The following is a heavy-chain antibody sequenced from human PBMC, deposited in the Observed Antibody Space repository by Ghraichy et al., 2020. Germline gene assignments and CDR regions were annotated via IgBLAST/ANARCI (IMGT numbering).Heavy chain of an antibody. J-gene: IGHJ4*02. D-gene: IGHD3-3*01. CDR2: IYYSGST. V-gene: IGHV4-59*01. CDR3: ARVRGTRVWSGYSYFDY. Sequence: SETLSLTCTVSGGSISSYYWSWIRQPPGKGLEWIGYIYYSGSTNYNPSLKSRVTISVDTSKNQFSLKLSSVTAADTAVYYCARVRGTRVWSGYSYFDYWGQGTLVTVSS. CDR1: GGSISSYY.